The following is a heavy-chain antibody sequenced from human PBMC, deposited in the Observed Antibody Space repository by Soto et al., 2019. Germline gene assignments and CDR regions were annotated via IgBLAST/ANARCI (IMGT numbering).Heavy chain of an antibody. D-gene: IGHD1-7*01. V-gene: IGHV4-59*08. CDR2: ISYSGHT. Sequence: TSETLSLTCTVSGGSXTSITNHYCSWIRQPPGKGLEWIGYISYSGHTSYNPSLKSRVILSVDTSKNQVSLNLASVTAADTAVYYCATQGFGTLHGLVDVWGQGTTVTVSS. CDR3: ATQGFGTLHGLVDV. CDR1: GGSXTSITNHY. J-gene: IGHJ6*02.